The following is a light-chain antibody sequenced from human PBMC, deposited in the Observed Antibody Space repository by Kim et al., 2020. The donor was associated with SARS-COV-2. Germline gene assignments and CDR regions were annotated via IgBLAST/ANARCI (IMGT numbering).Light chain of an antibody. J-gene: IGKJ4*01. CDR1: QGISNY. V-gene: IGKV1-27*01. CDR3: QKYDSAPLT. Sequence: ASVGDRVTITCRASQGISNYLAWYQQKPGRVPKLLIYGASTLQSGVPSRFSGSESGTAFTLTISTLQPEDVATYYCQKYDSAPLTFGGGTKVDIK. CDR2: GAS.